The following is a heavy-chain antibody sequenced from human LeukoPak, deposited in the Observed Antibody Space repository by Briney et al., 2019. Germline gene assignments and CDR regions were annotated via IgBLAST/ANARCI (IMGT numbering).Heavy chain of an antibody. D-gene: IGHD4-23*01. V-gene: IGHV1-69*04. CDR1: GGTFSSYA. J-gene: IGHJ4*02. CDR3: ATDLATVGTPTGAY. CDR2: IIPILGIA. Sequence: ASVKVSCKASGGTFSSYAISWVRQAPGQGLEWMGRIIPILGIANYAQKFQGRVTITADKSTSTAYMELSSLRSEDTAVYYCATDLATVGTPTGAYWGQGTLVTVSS.